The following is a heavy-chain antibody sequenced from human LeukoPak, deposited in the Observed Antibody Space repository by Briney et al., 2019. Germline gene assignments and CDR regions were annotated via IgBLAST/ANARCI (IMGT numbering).Heavy chain of an antibody. V-gene: IGHV4-39*07. J-gene: IGHJ5*02. CDR2: IYYSGSA. D-gene: IGHD2-2*01. CDR3: ARDFPVSRRPYDWIDP. CDR1: GGSISSSSYY. Sequence: PSETLSLTCTVSGGSISSSSYYWGWIRQPPGKGLEWLGTIYYSGSAYYNPSLKSRVTISVDTSKNQLLLKLSSVTAADTAVYYCARDFPVSRRPYDWIDPWGQGTRVTVSS.